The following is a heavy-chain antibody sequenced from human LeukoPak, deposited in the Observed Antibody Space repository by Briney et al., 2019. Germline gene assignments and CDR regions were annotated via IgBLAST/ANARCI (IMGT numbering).Heavy chain of an antibody. J-gene: IGHJ4*02. V-gene: IGHV3-74*01. Sequence: GGSLRLSCAASGFTFSTYWMHWVRQAPGKGLVWVSRINNDGSTAIYADSVKGRFTISRDNAKNTLYLQMNSLRAEDTAMYYCASGGYCSSDSCSSTDFVDDWGQGTLVTVSS. CDR3: ASGGYCSSDSCSSTDFVDD. CDR1: GFTFSTYW. D-gene: IGHD2-2*01. CDR2: INNDGSTA.